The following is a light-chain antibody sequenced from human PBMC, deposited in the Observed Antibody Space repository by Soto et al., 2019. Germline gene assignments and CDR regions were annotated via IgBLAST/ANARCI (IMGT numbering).Light chain of an antibody. Sequence: IVMTQSPLSLPVTPGEPASISCRSSQSLQHSNGHTYLDWYLQKPGQSPQILIYLGSNRASGVPDRFSGSGSGTDFTLKISRVEAEDVGVYYCMQAVQTPRTFGQGTKVEIK. CDR3: MQAVQTPRT. CDR1: QSLQHSNGHTY. CDR2: LGS. V-gene: IGKV2-28*01. J-gene: IGKJ1*01.